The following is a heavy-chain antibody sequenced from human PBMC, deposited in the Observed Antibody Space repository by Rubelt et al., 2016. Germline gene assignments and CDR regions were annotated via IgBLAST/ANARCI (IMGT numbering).Heavy chain of an antibody. V-gene: IGHV3-33*01. CDR3: VGTYSTHWYFDL. J-gene: IGHJ2*01. Sequence: SRSGMHWVRQAPGKGLEWVAVIWYDGTNKYYGDSVKGRFTISRDDSKNTLYLQMNSLRVDDTAVYYCVGTYSTHWYFDLWGRGTLVTVSS. CDR2: IWYDGTNK. D-gene: IGHD2-15*01. CDR1: SRSG.